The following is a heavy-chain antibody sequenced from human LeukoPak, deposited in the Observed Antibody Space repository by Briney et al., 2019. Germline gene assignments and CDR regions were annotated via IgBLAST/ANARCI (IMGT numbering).Heavy chain of an antibody. V-gene: IGHV1-46*01. J-gene: IGHJ3*02. D-gene: IGHD3-22*01. CDR1: GYTFTSNY. CDR3: ARVDSSGYYPHDAFDI. CDR2: ISPSGGST. Sequence: ASVKVSCKAFGYTFTSNYMHWVRQAPGQGPEWMGVISPSGGSTTYAQKFQGRVTLTRDMSTSTDYLELSSLRSDDTAVYYCARVDSSGYYPHDAFDIWGQGTMVTVSS.